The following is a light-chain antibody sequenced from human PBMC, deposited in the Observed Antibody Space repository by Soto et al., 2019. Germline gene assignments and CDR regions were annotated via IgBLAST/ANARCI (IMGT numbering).Light chain of an antibody. V-gene: IGKV3-11*01. CDR3: QQRSNWPT. J-gene: IGKJ4*01. Sequence: EIVLTQSLATLSLSPGERATLSCRASQSISRYLAWYQQKPGQAPRLLIYDASHRATGIPARFSGSGSGTDFTLTISSLEPEDFTVYYCQQRSNWPTFGGGTKVEIK. CDR2: DAS. CDR1: QSISRY.